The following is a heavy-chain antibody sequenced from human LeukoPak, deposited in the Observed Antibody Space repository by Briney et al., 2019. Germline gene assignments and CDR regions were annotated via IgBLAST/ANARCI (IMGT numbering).Heavy chain of an antibody. CDR1: GASISSSTDY. CDR3: ARAVGGDGSGSL. V-gene: IGHV4-61*05. Sequence: SETLSLTCTVSGASISSSTDYWGWIRQPPGKGLEWIGYIYYRVTSDYNPSLKSRVTMSVDMSTRQISLKLSSVTAADTAVYYCARAVGGDGSGSLWGPGTLVTVSS. D-gene: IGHD3-10*01. J-gene: IGHJ4*02. CDR2: IYYRVTS.